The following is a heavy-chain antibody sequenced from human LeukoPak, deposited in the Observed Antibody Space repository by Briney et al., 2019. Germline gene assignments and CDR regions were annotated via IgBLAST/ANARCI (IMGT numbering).Heavy chain of an antibody. CDR3: AREDGDYWFDP. CDR1: GYSASSGYY. Sequence: PSETLSLTCTVSGYSASSGYYWSWIRQPPGKGLEWIGYIYYSGSTYYNPSLKSRVTISVDTSKNQFSLKLSSVTAADTAVYYCAREDGDYWFDPWGQGTLVTVSS. J-gene: IGHJ5*02. V-gene: IGHV4-30-4*08. CDR2: IYYSGST. D-gene: IGHD4-17*01.